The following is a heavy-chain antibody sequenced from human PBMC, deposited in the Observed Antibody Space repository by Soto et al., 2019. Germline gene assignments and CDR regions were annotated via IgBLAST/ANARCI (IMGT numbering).Heavy chain of an antibody. Sequence: PSETLSLTCTVSGDSVSSGSYFWSWIRQPPGKGLEWIGYIYNSGSTNYNSSLKSRVSISEDTSKNQFSLKLSSVTAAATAVYYCARVPRYGEHVSCFDLWGQGTLVTVSS. V-gene: IGHV4-61*01. CDR3: ARVPRYGEHVSCFDL. CDR1: GDSVSSGSYF. CDR2: IYNSGST. D-gene: IGHD5-18*01. J-gene: IGHJ5*02.